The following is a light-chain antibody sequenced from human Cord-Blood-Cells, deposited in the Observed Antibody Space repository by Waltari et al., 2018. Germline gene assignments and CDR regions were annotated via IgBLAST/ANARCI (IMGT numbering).Light chain of an antibody. V-gene: IGKV1-5*03. Sequence: DLQVNPSSSNLSASVGGRVTITCRASQSISSWLAWYQQKPGKAPKLLIYKASSLESGVPSRFSGSGSGTEFTLTISSLQPDDFATYYCQQYNSYPYTFGQGTKLEIK. CDR1: QSISSW. J-gene: IGKJ2*01. CDR3: QQYNSYPYT. CDR2: KAS.